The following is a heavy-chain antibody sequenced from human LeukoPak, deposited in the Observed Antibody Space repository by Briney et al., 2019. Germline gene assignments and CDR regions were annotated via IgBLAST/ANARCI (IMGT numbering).Heavy chain of an antibody. Sequence: SQTLSLTCTISGGSSIDSHYWSWIRQPPGKGLEWIGRIYYSGSTYYNPSLKSRVTISVDTSKNQFSLKLSSVTAADTAVYYCARTSLQYYYDSSGYYSFDYWGQGTLVTVSS. CDR3: ARTSLQYYYDSSGYYSFDY. V-gene: IGHV4-39*01. J-gene: IGHJ4*02. D-gene: IGHD3-22*01. CDR2: IYYSGST. CDR1: GGSSIDSHY.